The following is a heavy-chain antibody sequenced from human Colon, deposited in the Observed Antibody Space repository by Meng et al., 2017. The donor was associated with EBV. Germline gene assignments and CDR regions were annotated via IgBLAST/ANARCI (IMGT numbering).Heavy chain of an antibody. CDR1: GYTFTHHG. J-gene: IGHJ4*02. CDR3: ARDPSNTSGRYAYFDY. Sequence: QLQLIHSGAELKKPGASVRVSCKASGYTFTHHGISWIRQAPGQGLEWMGWISCYNGDTNYAQKFQGKVTMTTDTSTSTAYMDLRSLRSDDTAVYYCARDPSNTSGRYAYFDYCGQGSPVTVSS. V-gene: IGHV1-18*01. D-gene: IGHD6-19*01. CDR2: ISCYNGDT.